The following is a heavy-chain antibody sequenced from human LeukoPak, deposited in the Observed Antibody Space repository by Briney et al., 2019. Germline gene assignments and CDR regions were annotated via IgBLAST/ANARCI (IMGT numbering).Heavy chain of an antibody. CDR2: ISGNYGST. J-gene: IGHJ3*01. Sequence: PGGSLRLSCAASGFTFSSNAMSWVRQAPGKGLEWVSTISGNYGSTYYADAVKGRFTITSDNFKNTVFLRMNSLRAEDAAVYYCAKVVLLLTASDAFDFWGQGTKVTVSS. V-gene: IGHV3-23*01. CDR3: AKVVLLLTASDAFDF. D-gene: IGHD2-21*02. CDR1: GFTFSSNA.